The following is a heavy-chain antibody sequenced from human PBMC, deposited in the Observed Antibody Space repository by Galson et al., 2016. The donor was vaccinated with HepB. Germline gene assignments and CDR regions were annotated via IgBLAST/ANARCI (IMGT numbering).Heavy chain of an antibody. D-gene: IGHD3-3*01. Sequence: SLRLSCAASGFTFGTYWMTWVRQAPGKGLEWVANIKQDGSEKYYVDSVKGRFTISRDNAKNSLYLQMNSLRAEDTAVYYCARDRTVMTIFGVVISLSGMDVWGKGTTVTVSS. CDR3: ARDRTVMTIFGVVISLSGMDV. V-gene: IGHV3-7*01. J-gene: IGHJ6*04. CDR1: GFTFGTYW. CDR2: IKQDGSEK.